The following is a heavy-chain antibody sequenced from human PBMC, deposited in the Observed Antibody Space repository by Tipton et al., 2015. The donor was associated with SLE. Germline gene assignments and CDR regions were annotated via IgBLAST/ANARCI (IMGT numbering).Heavy chain of an antibody. V-gene: IGHV3-30*02. CDR2: IRADGSNK. Sequence: SLRLSCAASGFSFNTYWMAWVRQAPGEGLEWVAFIRADGSNKDYADSVKGRFTISRDNSKNTLYLQMNRLRVEDTAVYYCAGGTGAYFDHWGQGTLVTVSS. D-gene: IGHD3-16*01. J-gene: IGHJ4*02. CDR1: GFSFNTYW. CDR3: AGGTGAYFDH.